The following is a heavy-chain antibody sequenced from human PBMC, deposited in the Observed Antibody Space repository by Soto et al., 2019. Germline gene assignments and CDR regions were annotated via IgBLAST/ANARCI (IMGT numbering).Heavy chain of an antibody. CDR2: ISGSDDST. V-gene: IGHV3-23*01. D-gene: IGHD6-6*01. J-gene: IGHJ4*02. CDR1: GFTFSSYA. Sequence: EVQLLESGGGLVQPGESLRLSCAASGFTFSSYAMSWVRQAPGKGLEWVSVISGSDDSTYYADSVKGRFTISRDNSKNPLYLQMNSLRAEDTAVYYCAKRSSSSTFDYLGQGTLVTVSS. CDR3: AKRSSSSTFDY.